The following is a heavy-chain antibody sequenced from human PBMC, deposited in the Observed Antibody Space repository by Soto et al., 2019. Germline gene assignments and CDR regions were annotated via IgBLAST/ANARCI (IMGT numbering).Heavy chain of an antibody. Sequence: GGSLRLSCAASGFTFSSYSMNWVRQAPGKGLEWVSSISSSSSYIYYADSVKGRFTISRDNAKNSLYLQMNSLRAEDTAVYYCASLIPAAIEGYYYYGMDVWGQGTTVTVSS. D-gene: IGHD2-2*01. CDR2: ISSSSSYI. V-gene: IGHV3-21*01. J-gene: IGHJ6*02. CDR3: ASLIPAAIEGYYYYGMDV. CDR1: GFTFSSYS.